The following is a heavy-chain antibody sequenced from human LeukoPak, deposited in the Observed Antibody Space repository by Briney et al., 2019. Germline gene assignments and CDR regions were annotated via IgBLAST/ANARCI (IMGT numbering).Heavy chain of an antibody. CDR2: ISYAGSNR. CDR1: GSTFSDYD. D-gene: IGHD3-9*01. J-gene: IGHJ6*02. V-gene: IGHV3-30*03. Sequence: GGSLRLSCAASGSTFSDYDMHWVRQAPGKGLEWVAVISYAGSNRDYVDSVKGRFTISRDNSKNTLYLQMNSLRAEDTAVYYCARALTPSYDILTGYSPWVHYGMDVWGQGTTVTVSS. CDR3: ARALTPSYDILTGYSPWVHYGMDV.